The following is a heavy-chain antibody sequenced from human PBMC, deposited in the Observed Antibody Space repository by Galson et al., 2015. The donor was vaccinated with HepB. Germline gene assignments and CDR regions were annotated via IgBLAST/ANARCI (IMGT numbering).Heavy chain of an antibody. Sequence: SLRLSCAASGFTFSSYGMHWVRQAPGKGLEWVAVISYDGSNKYYADSVKGRFTISRDNAKNSLYLQMNSLRDEDSAVYYCVTLIYGSRDWGQGTRVTVSS. J-gene: IGHJ4*02. CDR1: GFTFSSYG. CDR2: ISYDGSNK. V-gene: IGHV3-30*03. CDR3: VTLIYGSRD. D-gene: IGHD2/OR15-2a*01.